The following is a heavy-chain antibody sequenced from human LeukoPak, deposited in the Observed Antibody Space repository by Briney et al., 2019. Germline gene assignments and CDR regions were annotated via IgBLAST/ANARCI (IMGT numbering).Heavy chain of an antibody. D-gene: IGHD3-9*01. V-gene: IGHV4-61*02. CDR2: IYTSGST. Sequence: SETLSLTCTVSGGSISSGSYYWSWIRQPAGKGLEWIGRIYTSGSTNYNPSLKSRVTISVDTSKNQFSLKLSSVTAADTAVYYCARIHVSRYFDYWGQGTLVTVSS. CDR1: GGSISSGSYY. CDR3: ARIHVSRYFDY. J-gene: IGHJ4*02.